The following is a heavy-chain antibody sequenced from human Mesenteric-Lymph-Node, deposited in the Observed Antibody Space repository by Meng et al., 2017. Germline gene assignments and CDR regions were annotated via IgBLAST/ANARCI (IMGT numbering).Heavy chain of an antibody. CDR2: IYYTGST. CDR3: ARNYYFDY. CDR1: GGSISSGNHY. Sequence: QRQLQESGPGLVKPSQTLSLTCTVSGGSISSGNHYWSWIRQHPGKGLEYIGYIYYTGSTYYNPSLKSRVTISMDTSKNQFSLRLSSVTAADTAVYYCARNYYFDYWGQGTLVTVSS. J-gene: IGHJ4*02. V-gene: IGHV4-30-4*01.